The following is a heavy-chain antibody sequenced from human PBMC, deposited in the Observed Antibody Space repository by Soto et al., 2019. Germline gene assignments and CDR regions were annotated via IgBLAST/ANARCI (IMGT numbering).Heavy chain of an antibody. CDR1: GFTFSRYS. Sequence: SLRLSCAASGFTFSRYSMNWVRQAPGKGLEWLAYISSSNTTINYADSVKCRFTISRDNAKNSLYLQMHSLRDEATAVYYCARDDYDILTGYYRPLDYWGQGPLVTVSS. J-gene: IGHJ4*02. CDR3: ARDDYDILTGYYRPLDY. D-gene: IGHD3-9*01. CDR2: ISSSNTTI. V-gene: IGHV3-48*02.